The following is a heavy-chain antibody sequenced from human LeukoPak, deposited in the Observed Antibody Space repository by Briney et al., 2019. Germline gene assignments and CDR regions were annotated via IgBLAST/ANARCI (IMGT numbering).Heavy chain of an antibody. CDR1: GYTFTSFG. D-gene: IGHD3-22*01. CDR3: ARGDGDSSGYYCDY. CDR2: ISAYNGNT. V-gene: IGHV1-18*01. Sequence: GESLKISCKASGYTFTSFGISWVRQAPGQGLEWMGWISAYNGNTNYAQKLQGRVTMTTDTSTSTAYMELRSLRSDDTAVYYCARGDGDSSGYYCDYWGQGTLVTVSS. J-gene: IGHJ4*02.